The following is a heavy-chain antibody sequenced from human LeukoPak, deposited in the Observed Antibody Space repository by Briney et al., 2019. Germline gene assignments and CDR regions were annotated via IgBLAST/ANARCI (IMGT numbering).Heavy chain of an antibody. D-gene: IGHD1-14*01. CDR3: ARAPEYGLYYFDY. Sequence: TSETLSLTCTVSGGSISSYYWSWIRQPAGKGLEWIGRIYTSGSTYYNPSLKSRVSVSVDTSKNQFSLKLTSVTAADTAVYYCARAPEYGLYYFDYWGQGTLVTVSS. CDR2: IYTSGST. V-gene: IGHV4-4*07. J-gene: IGHJ4*02. CDR1: GGSISSYY.